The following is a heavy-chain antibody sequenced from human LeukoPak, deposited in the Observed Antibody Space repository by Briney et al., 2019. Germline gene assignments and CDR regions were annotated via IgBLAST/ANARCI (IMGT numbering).Heavy chain of an antibody. CDR1: GFTFSSYG. CDR3: AEVWVAAAGTDAFDI. J-gene: IGHJ3*02. V-gene: IGHV3-30*02. D-gene: IGHD6-13*01. CDR2: IRYDGSNK. Sequence: PGGSLRLSCAASGFTFSSYGMHWVRQAPGKGLEWVAFIRYDGSNKYYADSVKGRFTISRDNSKNTLYLQMNSLRAEDTAVYYCAEVWVAAAGTDAFDIWGQGTMVTVSS.